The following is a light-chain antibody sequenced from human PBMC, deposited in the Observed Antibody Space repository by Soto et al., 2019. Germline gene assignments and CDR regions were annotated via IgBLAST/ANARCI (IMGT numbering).Light chain of an antibody. CDR1: QSISTF. V-gene: IGKV1-39*01. CDR3: QQSYSTLLS. J-gene: IGKJ4*01. CDR2: GAS. Sequence: DIELTQSPSSLSASVGDRVTITCRASQSISTFLNWYQHKRGKAPKLLIHGASTLQSGVPFRFTGSGSGTDFSLTISSLQPEDSATYYCQQSYSTLLSFGRGTKVEI.